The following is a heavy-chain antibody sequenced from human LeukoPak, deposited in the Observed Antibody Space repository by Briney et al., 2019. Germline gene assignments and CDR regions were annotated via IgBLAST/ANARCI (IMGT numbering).Heavy chain of an antibody. Sequence: KPSETLSLTCTVSGGSISSGTYYWSWIRQPAGKGLEWIGLIYTTGSTNYNPSLKSRVTISVDTSKNQFSLKLSSVTAADTAVYYCAWEFSYWGQGTLVTVSS. CDR1: GGSISSGTYY. J-gene: IGHJ4*02. V-gene: IGHV4-61*02. CDR3: AWEFSY. CDR2: IYTTGST.